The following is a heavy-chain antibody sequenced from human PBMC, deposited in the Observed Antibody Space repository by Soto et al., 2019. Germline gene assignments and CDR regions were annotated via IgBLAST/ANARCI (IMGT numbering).Heavy chain of an antibody. CDR2: IRVSGGST. V-gene: IGHV3-23*02. J-gene: IGHJ5*02. Sequence: EVQLLESGGALVQPGGSLRLSCVASGFFSSDAMSCVRQAPGEGLEWLSSIRVSGGSTYYVVSVKARFTVSRDNSKNTLYLKMNTLRAEETAVYSGAIRGDATSWYWLLPWGQGTLISVSS. D-gene: IGHD6-13*01. CDR3: AIRGDATSWYWLLP. CDR1: GFFSSDA.